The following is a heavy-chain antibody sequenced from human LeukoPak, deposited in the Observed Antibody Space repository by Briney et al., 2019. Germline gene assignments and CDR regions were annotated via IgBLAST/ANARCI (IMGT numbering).Heavy chain of an antibody. D-gene: IGHD1-7*01. CDR1: GGSFSNYY. CDR3: ARRWNYGRNYYIDV. J-gene: IGHJ6*03. CDR2: INDSGRI. Sequence: RPSETLSLTCAVYGGSFSNYYWSWIRQPPGKGLEWIGEINDSGRINYNPSLMSRVTVSVDTSKNQFSLRLTSVTATDTAVYYCARRWNYGRNYYIDVWGNGAT. V-gene: IGHV4-34*01.